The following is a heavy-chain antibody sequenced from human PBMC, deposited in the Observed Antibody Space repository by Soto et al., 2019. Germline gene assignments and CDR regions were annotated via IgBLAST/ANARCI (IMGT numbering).Heavy chain of an antibody. CDR2: IYFTGST. J-gene: IGHJ4*02. D-gene: IGHD6-19*01. Sequence: SETLSLTCTVSGHSLSSGGYYWSWIRQHPGKGLEWVGYIYFTGSTLYNPSLKSRLAMSLDTSKNQFSLRLTSVTAADTAVYFCARDWGSSGWPNWGQGTLVTVS. CDR3: ARDWGSSGWPN. V-gene: IGHV4-31*03. CDR1: GHSLSSGGYY.